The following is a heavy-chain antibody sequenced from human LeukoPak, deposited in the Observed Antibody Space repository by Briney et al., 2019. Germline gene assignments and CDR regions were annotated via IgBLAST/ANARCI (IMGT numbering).Heavy chain of an antibody. Sequence: GGSLRLSCAASGFTFSSYAMNWVRQAPGKGLEWVSIIRGSGSSTYYADSVKGRFTISRDNSKNTLYLQMNSLRADDTATYYCAKGVVSVATRGGFDYWGQGTLVTVSS. V-gene: IGHV3-23*01. D-gene: IGHD2-2*01. CDR2: IRGSGSST. J-gene: IGHJ4*02. CDR1: GFTFSSYA. CDR3: AKGVVSVATRGGFDY.